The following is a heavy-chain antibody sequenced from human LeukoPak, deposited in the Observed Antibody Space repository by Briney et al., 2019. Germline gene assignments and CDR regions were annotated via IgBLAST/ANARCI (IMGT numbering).Heavy chain of an antibody. CDR2: IKEDGSEK. CDR3: GRVGYSSSWYNLDY. J-gene: IGHJ4*02. D-gene: IGHD6-13*01. CDR1: GFTFDNYW. V-gene: IGHV3-7*01. Sequence: GGSLRLSCAASGFTFDNYWMNWVRQAPGKGLEWVANIKEDGSEKNYVDSVKGRFTISRDNAKNSLYLEMNSLRAEDTAVYYCGRVGYSSSWYNLDYWGQGTLVTVSP.